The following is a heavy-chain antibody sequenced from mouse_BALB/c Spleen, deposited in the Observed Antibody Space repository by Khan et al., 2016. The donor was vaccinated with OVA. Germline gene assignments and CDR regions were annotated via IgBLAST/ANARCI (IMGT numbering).Heavy chain of an antibody. Sequence: VQLQQSGPDLVKPGASVKISCKTSGYSFTGYYIHWVKQSQGKSLEWIGRVNPNNGGTTYNQKFKGKAILTVEKSSSTAYMELSSLTSEDSAVYYCGSISIMTIAGFAYWGQGTLVTVSA. V-gene: IGHV1-18*01. CDR2: VNPNNGGT. CDR3: GSISIMTIAGFAY. J-gene: IGHJ3*01. D-gene: IGHD2-4*01. CDR1: GYSFTGYY.